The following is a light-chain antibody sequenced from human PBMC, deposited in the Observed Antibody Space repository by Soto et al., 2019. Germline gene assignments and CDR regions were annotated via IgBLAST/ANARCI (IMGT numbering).Light chain of an antibody. CDR1: ASNIGSSP. J-gene: IGLJ1*01. Sequence: QSVLIQPPSVSGTPGQTVTISCAGSASNIGSSPVNWYQQLPGTAPRLLISTNNQRPSGVPDRFSGSRSGTSASLAISGLQSEDEADYYCAAWDDRLNGPSYVFGTGTKVTVL. CDR3: AAWDDRLNGPSYV. V-gene: IGLV1-44*01. CDR2: TNN.